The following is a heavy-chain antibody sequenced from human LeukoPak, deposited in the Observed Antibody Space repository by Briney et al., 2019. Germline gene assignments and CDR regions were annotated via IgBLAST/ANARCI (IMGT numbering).Heavy chain of an antibody. CDR3: ATRKLGNDY. CDR1: GDSISSSY. J-gene: IGHJ4*02. CDR2: IYYTET. V-gene: IGHV4-59*01. Sequence: SETPSLTCTVSGDSISSSYWSWIRQPPGKGLEWIGYIYYTETSYNPSLKSRVTISADTSKNQFSLKLYSVTAADTAVYYCATRKLGNDYWGQGTLVTVSS. D-gene: IGHD7-27*01.